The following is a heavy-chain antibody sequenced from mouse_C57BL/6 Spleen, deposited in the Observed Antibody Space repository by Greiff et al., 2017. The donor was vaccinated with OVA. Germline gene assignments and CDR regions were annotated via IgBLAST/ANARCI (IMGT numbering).Heavy chain of an antibody. V-gene: IGHV1-69*01. J-gene: IGHJ4*01. CDR1: GYTFTSYW. CDR2: IDPSDSYT. D-gene: IGHD1-1*01. Sequence: VQLQQPGAELVMPGASVKLSCKASGYTFTSYWMHWVKQRPGQGLEWIGEIDPSDSYTNYNQKFKGKSTLTVDKSSSTAYMQLSSLTSEDSAVYYCARRRYGSSYYAMDYWCQGTSVTVSS. CDR3: ARRRYGSSYYAMDY.